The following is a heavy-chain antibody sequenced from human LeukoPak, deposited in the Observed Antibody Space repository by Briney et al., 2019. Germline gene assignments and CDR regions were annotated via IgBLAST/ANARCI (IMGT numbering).Heavy chain of an antibody. CDR3: ARAQRIAPQTYYFDY. D-gene: IGHD6-6*01. CDR2: IYYSGST. Sequence: PSETLSLTCTVSGGSISSSSYYWGWIRQPPGKGLEWIGSIYYSGSTYYNPSLKSRVTISVDTSKNQFSLRLSSVTAADTALYYCARAQRIAPQTYYFDYWGQGTLVTVSS. CDR1: GGSISSSSYY. J-gene: IGHJ4*02. V-gene: IGHV4-39*01.